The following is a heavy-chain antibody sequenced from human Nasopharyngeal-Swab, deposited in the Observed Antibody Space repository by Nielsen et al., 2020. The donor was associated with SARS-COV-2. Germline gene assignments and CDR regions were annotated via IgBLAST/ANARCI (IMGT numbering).Heavy chain of an antibody. CDR3: ARDWSRAADV. D-gene: IGHD2-15*01. Sequence: GGSLSLSCAASGFTFSSMWMSWVRQVPGKGLEWVADINPDGSEKFYVDSVKGRFTIPRGNAKNSMTLQMNSLRVEDTAVYYCARDWSRAADVWGQGTMVTVSS. J-gene: IGHJ3*01. CDR2: INPDGSEK. V-gene: IGHV3-7*01. CDR1: GFTFSSMW.